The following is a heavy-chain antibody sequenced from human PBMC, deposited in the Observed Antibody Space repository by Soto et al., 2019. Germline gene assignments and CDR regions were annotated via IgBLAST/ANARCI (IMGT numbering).Heavy chain of an antibody. J-gene: IGHJ6*02. V-gene: IGHV3-48*03. CDR3: AKDYPYDLSNYGMDV. D-gene: IGHD3-3*01. CDR1: GFTFSSYE. Sequence: EVQLVESGGGFVQPGGSLRLSCVASGFTFSSYEMNWVRQAPGKGLQWVSYIDSSGSAIYYADSVKGRFTVSRDNAKNSLNLQMNSLRAEDTALYYCAKDYPYDLSNYGMDVWGQGTTVTVSS. CDR2: IDSSGSAI.